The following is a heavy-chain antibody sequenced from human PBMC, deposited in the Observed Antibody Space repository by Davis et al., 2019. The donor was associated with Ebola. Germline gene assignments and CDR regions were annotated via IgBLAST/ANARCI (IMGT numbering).Heavy chain of an antibody. J-gene: IGHJ4*02. Sequence: GESLKISCAASGFTFSSYAMSWVRQAPGKGLEWVSAISGSGGSTYYADSVKGRFTISRDNSKNTLYLQMNSLRAEDTAVYYCAKRPGYCSGGSCTDDYWGQGTLVTVSS. CDR2: ISGSGGST. V-gene: IGHV3-23*01. CDR1: GFTFSSYA. CDR3: AKRPGYCSGGSCTDDY. D-gene: IGHD2-15*01.